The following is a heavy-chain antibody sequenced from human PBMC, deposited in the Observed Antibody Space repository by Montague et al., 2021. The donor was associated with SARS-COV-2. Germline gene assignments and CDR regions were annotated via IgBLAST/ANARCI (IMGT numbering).Heavy chain of an antibody. D-gene: IGHD3-16*02. J-gene: IGHJ4*02. Sequence: SLRLSCAASGFTFSSYAMHWVRQAPGKGLGWVAVISYDGSNKYYADSVKGRFTISRDNSKNTLYLQMNSLRAEDTAVYYCLGELSLSLDYWGQGTLVTVSS. CDR2: ISYDGSNK. CDR1: GFTFSSYA. CDR3: LGELSLSLDY. V-gene: IGHV3-30-3*01.